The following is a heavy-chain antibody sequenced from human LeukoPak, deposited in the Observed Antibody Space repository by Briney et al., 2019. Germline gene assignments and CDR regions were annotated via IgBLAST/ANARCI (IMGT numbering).Heavy chain of an antibody. D-gene: IGHD6-19*01. CDR3: ATGGAYTSGWYNI. V-gene: IGHV4-4*09. Sequence: SETLSLTCTVSDGSVGGFYWTWIRQPPGGGMQWIGFIFSSGGTNYNPFLKSRVAISTDTSKNQVSLRVTSVTAADTAVYYCATGGAYTSGWYNIWGQGTLVSVSS. CDR1: DGSVGGFY. J-gene: IGHJ4*02. CDR2: IFSSGGT.